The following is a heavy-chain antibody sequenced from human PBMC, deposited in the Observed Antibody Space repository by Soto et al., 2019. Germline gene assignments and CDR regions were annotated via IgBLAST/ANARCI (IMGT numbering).Heavy chain of an antibody. CDR1: GGTFSNYT. CDR2: IIPMFGTT. CDR3: ARGSSIWYVWSVVSLNRRVGSSWFDP. D-gene: IGHD6-13*01. Sequence: QVQLVQSGAELKKPGSSVKVSCKASGGTFSNYTMNWVRQAPGQGLEWVGGIIPMFGTTRTAQKLQGRVTISADESTRTAYMELSSLRSEDTAVYYCARGSSIWYVWSVVSLNRRVGSSWFDPWGQGTLVTVSS. V-gene: IGHV1-69*01. J-gene: IGHJ5*02.